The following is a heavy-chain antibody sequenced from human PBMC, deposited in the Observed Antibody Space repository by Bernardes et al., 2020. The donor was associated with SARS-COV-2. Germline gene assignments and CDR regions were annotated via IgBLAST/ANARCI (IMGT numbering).Heavy chain of an antibody. D-gene: IGHD6-13*01. CDR3: ARSPAWDYSSNWYAFDY. V-gene: IGHV1-8*01. CDR1: GYTFTSYD. J-gene: IGHJ4*02. Sequence: ASVKVSCKASGYTFTSYDINWVRQATGQGLEWMGWMNPNSGNTGYAQKFQGRVTMTRNTSISTAYMELSSLRSEDTAVYYCARSPAWDYSSNWYAFDYWGQGTQVTVYS. CDR2: MNPNSGNT.